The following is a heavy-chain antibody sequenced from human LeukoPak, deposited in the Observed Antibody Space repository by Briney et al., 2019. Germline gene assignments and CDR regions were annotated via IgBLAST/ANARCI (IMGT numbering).Heavy chain of an antibody. CDR1: GLIFRSYW. Sequence: GGSLRLSCEVSGLIFRSYWMSWVRQAPGKGLEWVANINQDGSEKYFVDSVRGRFTISRDNAKNLLHLQMNTLRAEDTAVYYSARERDGRFFDYWGQGTLVTVSS. D-gene: IGHD5-24*01. CDR3: ARERDGRFFDY. J-gene: IGHJ4*02. V-gene: IGHV3-7*01. CDR2: INQDGSEK.